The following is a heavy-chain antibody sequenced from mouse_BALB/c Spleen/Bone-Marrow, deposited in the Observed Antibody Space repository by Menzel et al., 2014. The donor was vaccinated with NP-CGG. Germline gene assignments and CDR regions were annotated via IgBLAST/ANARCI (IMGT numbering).Heavy chain of an antibody. D-gene: IGHD1-2*01. Sequence: DVHLVESGGGLVQPGGSLKLSCTVSGFDFSRYWMSWVRQAPGKGLQWIGEINSESGTINYTPSLKDKFIISRDNAKNTLYLQMSKVRSEDTALYYCTRLTYYGLTDYWGQGTTLTVSS. CDR3: TRLTYYGLTDY. CDR1: GFDFSRYW. CDR2: INSESGTI. V-gene: IGHV4-1*02. J-gene: IGHJ2*01.